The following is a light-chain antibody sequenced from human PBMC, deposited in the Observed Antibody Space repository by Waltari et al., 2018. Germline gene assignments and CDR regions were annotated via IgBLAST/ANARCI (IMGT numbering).Light chain of an antibody. V-gene: IGKV1-39*01. CDR3: QQSYITPYT. CDR1: QSITSH. J-gene: IGKJ2*01. CDR2: TAS. Sequence: EIQMTQAPSSLSASVGDRVTITCRASQSITSHLNWFQQQPGRAPKLLIHTASSLESGVPSRFSGSGSGTHFTLTISSLQPEDFATYFCQQSYITPYTFGQGTKLE.